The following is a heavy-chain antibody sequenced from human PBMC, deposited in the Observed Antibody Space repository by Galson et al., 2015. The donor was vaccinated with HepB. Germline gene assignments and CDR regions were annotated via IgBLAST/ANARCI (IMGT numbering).Heavy chain of an antibody. CDR3: AKYGYDSSGFGFDY. CDR1: GFTFSSYG. J-gene: IGHJ4*02. D-gene: IGHD3-22*01. Sequence: SLRLSCAASGFTFSSYGMHWVRQAPGKGLEWVAVISYDGSNKYYADSVKGRFTISRDNSKNTLYLQMNSLRAEDTAVYYCAKYGYDSSGFGFDYWGQGTLVTVSS. CDR2: ISYDGSNK. V-gene: IGHV3-30*18.